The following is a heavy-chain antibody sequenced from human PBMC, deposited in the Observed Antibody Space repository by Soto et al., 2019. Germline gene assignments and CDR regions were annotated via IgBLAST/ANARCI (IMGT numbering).Heavy chain of an antibody. Sequence: EVQLLESGGGLVQPGGSLRLSCAASGFTFSSYAMSWVRQAPGKGLEWVWAVSGSGGSTYYADSVKGRFTISRDNSKNTLYLQMNSMRAEDTAVYYCAKDKVSGFFQDYYYGMDVWGQGTTVTVSS. CDR2: VSGSGGST. J-gene: IGHJ6*02. V-gene: IGHV3-23*01. D-gene: IGHD1-20*01. CDR3: AKDKVSGFFQDYYYGMDV. CDR1: GFTFSSYA.